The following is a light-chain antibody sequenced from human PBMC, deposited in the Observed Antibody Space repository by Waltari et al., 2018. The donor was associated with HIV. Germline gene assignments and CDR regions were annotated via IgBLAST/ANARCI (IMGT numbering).Light chain of an antibody. J-gene: IGLJ2*01. V-gene: IGLV2-23*02. CDR2: DVS. Sequence: QSALTQPASVSGSPGQSITISCTGTRSDVGTYNLVSWYQQYPGKAPQLIIYDVSQRPLGISNRFSGSKSGNTASLTISGLQAEDEADYYCCSYASRSTSVVFGGGTKLTVL. CDR3: CSYASRSTSVV. CDR1: RSDVGTYNL.